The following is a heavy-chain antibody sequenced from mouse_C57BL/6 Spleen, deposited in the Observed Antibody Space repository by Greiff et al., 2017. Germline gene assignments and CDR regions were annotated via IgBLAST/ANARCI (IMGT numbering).Heavy chain of an antibody. CDR2: IDPSDSYT. V-gene: IGHV1-69*01. J-gene: IGHJ2*01. CDR3: ARWTVSYYFDY. CDR1: GYTFTSYW. Sequence: QVQLQQPGAELVMPGASVKLSCKASGYTFTSYWMHWVKQRPGQGLEWIGEIDPSDSYTNYNKKFKGKSTLTVDKSSSTAYMQLSSLTSEDSAVYYCARWTVSYYFDYWGQGTTLTVSS. D-gene: IGHD6-2*01.